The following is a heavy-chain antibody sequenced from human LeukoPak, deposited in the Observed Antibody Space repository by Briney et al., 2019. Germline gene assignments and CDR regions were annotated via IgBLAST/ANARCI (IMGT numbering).Heavy chain of an antibody. J-gene: IGHJ2*01. CDR3: ARIYRSAYWYFDL. CDR2: IYHSGST. Sequence: SETLSLTCAVSGGSISSGGYSWSWIRQPPGKGLEWIGYIYHSGSTYYNPSLKSRVTISVDTSKNQFSLKLSSVTAADTAVYYCARIYRSAYWYFDLWGRGTLVTVSS. CDR1: GGSISSGGYS. V-gene: IGHV4-30-2*05. D-gene: IGHD2-2*02.